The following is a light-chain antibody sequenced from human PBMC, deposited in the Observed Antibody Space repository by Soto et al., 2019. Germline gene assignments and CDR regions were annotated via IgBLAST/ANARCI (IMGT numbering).Light chain of an antibody. CDR2: AAF. CDR3: QQLYDYPIT. Sequence: AIQLTQSPSSLSASVGDRVDITGRASQGINSDLAWYQQKPGKAPKLLIFAAFSLENGVPSRFSGSGSGADFTLTISSLQPEDSGTYYCQQLYDYPITFGPGTKVDVK. J-gene: IGKJ3*01. CDR1: QGINSD. V-gene: IGKV1D-13*01.